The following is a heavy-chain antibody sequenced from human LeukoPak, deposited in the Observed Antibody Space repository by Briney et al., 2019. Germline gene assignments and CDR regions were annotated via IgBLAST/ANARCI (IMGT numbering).Heavy chain of an antibody. J-gene: IGHJ2*01. Sequence: GGSLRLSCAASGFTVSSYYMNWVRQAPGKELEWVSVIYTGGGRYYADSVRGRFTISRDTSKNMVFLQMNSLRVEDTAVYYCAREERDGYNYYWYFDLWGRGTLVTVSS. D-gene: IGHD5-24*01. CDR3: AREERDGYNYYWYFDL. CDR1: GFTVSSYY. V-gene: IGHV3-53*01. CDR2: IYTGGGR.